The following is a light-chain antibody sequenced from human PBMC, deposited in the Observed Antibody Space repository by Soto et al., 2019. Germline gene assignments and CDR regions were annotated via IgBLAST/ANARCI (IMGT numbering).Light chain of an antibody. CDR1: SSDVGGYNY. CDR2: EVS. Sequence: QSALTQPASVSGSPGQSITISCTGTSSDVGGYNYVSWYQQHPGKAPKLMIYEVSNRPSGVSNRFSGSKSGNTASLTISGLQAEDEADYYCSSYTSSSTYVLXTGTKVTVL. J-gene: IGLJ1*01. CDR3: SSYTSSSTYV. V-gene: IGLV2-14*01.